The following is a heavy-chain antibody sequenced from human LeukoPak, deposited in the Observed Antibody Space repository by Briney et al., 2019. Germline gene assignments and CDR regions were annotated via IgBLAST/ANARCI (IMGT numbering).Heavy chain of an antibody. D-gene: IGHD7-27*01. V-gene: IGHV3-23*01. Sequence: GGTLRLSCAASGFTFSSYGMSWVRQAPGKGLEWVSAISGSGGSTYYADSVKGRFTISRDNSKNTLYLQMNSLRAEDTAVYYCARDYTGGWNDYWGQGIRVTVSS. J-gene: IGHJ4*02. CDR3: ARDYTGGWNDY. CDR1: GFTFSSYG. CDR2: ISGSGGST.